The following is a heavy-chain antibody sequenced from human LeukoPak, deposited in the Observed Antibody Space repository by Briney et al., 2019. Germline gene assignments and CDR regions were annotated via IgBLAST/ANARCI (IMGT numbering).Heavy chain of an antibody. CDR1: GFTISSYY. V-gene: IGHV3-66*01. Sequence: GGSLRLSCAASGFTISSYYMSWVRQAPGKGLEWVSVIYAGGGTYYADSVKGRFTISRDNSKNTLSLQMNSLRAEDTAVYYCARGHYGRDYWGQGTLVTVSS. J-gene: IGHJ4*02. CDR3: ARGHYGRDY. D-gene: IGHD4-17*01. CDR2: IYAGGGT.